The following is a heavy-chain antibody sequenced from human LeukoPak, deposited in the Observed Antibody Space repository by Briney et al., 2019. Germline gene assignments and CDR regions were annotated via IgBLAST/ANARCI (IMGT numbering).Heavy chain of an antibody. CDR3: ARARSGYHYYYGMDV. V-gene: IGHV1-8*01. D-gene: IGHD5-12*01. CDR2: MNSNVGNT. CDR1: GYTFTSYD. Sequence: ASVKVSCKASGYTFTSYDIHWVRQATGQGLEWMGWMNSNVGNTGYEQKFQGRVTMTRNTSMRTAYMELSSLTSEDTAVYYCARARSGYHYYYGMDVWGQGTTVTVSS. J-gene: IGHJ6*02.